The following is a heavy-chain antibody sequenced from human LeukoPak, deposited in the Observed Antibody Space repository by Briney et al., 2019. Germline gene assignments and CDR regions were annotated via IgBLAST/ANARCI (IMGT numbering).Heavy chain of an antibody. CDR1: GFTVSSTY. Sequence: GGSLRLSCAASGFTVSSTYINWVRQAPGKGLEWVSVLYSGGNTNYADSVKGRFTISRDISKNTLYLQMNSLGSEDTAVYYCVQLPDYWSQGILVTVSS. V-gene: IGHV3-66*02. D-gene: IGHD2-2*01. CDR2: LYSGGNT. J-gene: IGHJ4*02. CDR3: VQLPDY.